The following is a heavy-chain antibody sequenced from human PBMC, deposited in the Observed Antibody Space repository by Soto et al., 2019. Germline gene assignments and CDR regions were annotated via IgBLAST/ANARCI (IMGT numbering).Heavy chain of an antibody. Sequence: SQTLAPTRTLSGGSVSSRSYYWNWIRQHPGKGLEWIGYIYYSGSTNYNPSLKSRVTISVDTSKNQFSLKLSSVTAADTAVYYCARGGATNYPLDYWGQGTLVTVSS. CDR1: GGSVSSRSYY. CDR2: IYYSGST. J-gene: IGHJ4*02. D-gene: IGHD1-7*01. CDR3: ARGGATNYPLDY. V-gene: IGHV4-61*01.